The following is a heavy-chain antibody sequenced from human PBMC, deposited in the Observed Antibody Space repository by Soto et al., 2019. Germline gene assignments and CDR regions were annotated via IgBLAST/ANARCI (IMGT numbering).Heavy chain of an antibody. CDR3: ARDGADLRSGYCSGGSCYDNLYYYYGMDV. V-gene: IGHV3-30-3*01. CDR2: ISYDGSNK. Sequence: PGGSLRLSCAASGFTFSSYAMHWVRQAPGKGLEWVAVISYDGSNKYYADSVKGRFTISRDNSKNTLYLQMNSLRAEDTAVYYCARDGADLRSGYCSGGSCYDNLYYYYGMDVWGQGTTVTVAS. D-gene: IGHD2-15*01. J-gene: IGHJ6*02. CDR1: GFTFSSYA.